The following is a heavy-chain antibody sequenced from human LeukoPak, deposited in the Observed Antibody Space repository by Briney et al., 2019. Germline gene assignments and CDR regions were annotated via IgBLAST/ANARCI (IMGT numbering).Heavy chain of an antibody. D-gene: IGHD2-21*02. CDR1: GFTFSSYS. CDR2: ISSSSYI. CDR3: ATGEDIVVVTANDY. V-gene: IGHV3-21*01. J-gene: IGHJ4*02. Sequence: GGSLRLSCAASGFTFSSYSMNWVRQAPGKGLEWVSSISSSSYIFYADSVKGRFTISRDNAKNSLYLQMKSLRAEDTAVYYRATGEDIVVVTANDYWGQGTLVTVSS.